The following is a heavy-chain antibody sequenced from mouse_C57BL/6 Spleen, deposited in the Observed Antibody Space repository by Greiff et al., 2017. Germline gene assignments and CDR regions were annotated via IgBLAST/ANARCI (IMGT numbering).Heavy chain of an antibody. J-gene: IGHJ3*01. D-gene: IGHD1-1*01. CDR1: GFNIKDYY. Sequence: EVQLQQSGAELVRPGASVTLSCTASGFNIKDYYMHWVKQRPEQGLEWIGRIDPDDGDTEYAPKFQGKATMTADTSSHTSYLQLINLTSEDTAVYYCTADYYGSSYSAWFAYWGQGTLVTVSA. CDR3: TADYYGSSYSAWFAY. V-gene: IGHV14-1*01. CDR2: IDPDDGDT.